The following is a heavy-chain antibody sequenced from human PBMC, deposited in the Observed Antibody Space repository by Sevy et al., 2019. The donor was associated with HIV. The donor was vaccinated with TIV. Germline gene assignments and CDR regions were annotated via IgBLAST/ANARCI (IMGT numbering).Heavy chain of an antibody. D-gene: IGHD2-2*01. CDR2: IFSSGST. Sequence: AESLSLTCTVSGGSINTYSWNWIRQPAGKGLEWIGRIFSSGSTNYNPSLKSRFTMSVDSSKSQFSLRLSSVTAADTAVYYCARGVVPTACYHYYMDVWGKGTSVYVSS. J-gene: IGHJ6*03. CDR1: GGSINTYS. V-gene: IGHV4-4*07. CDR3: ARGVVPTACYHYYMDV.